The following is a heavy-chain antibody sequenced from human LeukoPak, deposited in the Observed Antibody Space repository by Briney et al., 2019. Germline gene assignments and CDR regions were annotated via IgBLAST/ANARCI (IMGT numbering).Heavy chain of an antibody. CDR3: ARAIFSRGWYLVDY. V-gene: IGHV3-21*01. CDR1: GFPFSSYS. D-gene: IGHD6-19*01. CDR2: ISTRIDYM. J-gene: IGHJ4*02. Sequence: PGGSLRLSCAASGFPFSSYSMNWVRRAPGRGLEWVSSISTRIDYMYYADSVKGRFTISRDNAKNSLYLQVNSLRAEDTAVYYCARAIFSRGWYLVDYWGQGTLVTVSS.